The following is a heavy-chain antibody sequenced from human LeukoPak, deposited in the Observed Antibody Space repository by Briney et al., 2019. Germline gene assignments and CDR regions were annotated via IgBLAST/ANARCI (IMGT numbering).Heavy chain of an antibody. CDR2: INPSGGST. D-gene: IGHD2-2*01. CDR1: GYTFTSYY. V-gene: IGHV1-46*01. CDR3: ARDGGYCSTTSCYAFY. Sequence: ASVKVSCKASGYTFTSYYMHWVRQAPGQGLEWMGIINPSGGSTNYAQKFQGRVTMTRDTSTSTLYMELSSLTSEATAVYYCARDGGYCSTTSCYAFYWGQGTPVTVSS. J-gene: IGHJ4*02.